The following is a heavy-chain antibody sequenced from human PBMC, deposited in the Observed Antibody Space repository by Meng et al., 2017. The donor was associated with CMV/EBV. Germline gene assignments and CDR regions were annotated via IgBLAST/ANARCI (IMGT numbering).Heavy chain of an antibody. CDR3: ARGGKGV. Sequence: GGSLRLSCSSSTFTLSNHDMNWVRQAPGKGLEWVSSISSSSSYIYYADSVKGRFTISRDNAKNSLYLQMNSLRAEDTAVYYCARGGKGVWGQGTTVTVSS. J-gene: IGHJ6*02. V-gene: IGHV3-21*01. CDR1: TFTLSNHD. CDR2: ISSSSSYI.